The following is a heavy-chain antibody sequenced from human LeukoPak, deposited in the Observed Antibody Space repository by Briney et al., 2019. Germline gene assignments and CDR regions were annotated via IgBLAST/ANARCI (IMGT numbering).Heavy chain of an antibody. CDR1: GGTFSSYA. CDR3: ARRSMYSSSKYGMDV. CDR2: IIPIFGTA. J-gene: IGHJ6*02. Sequence: ASVKVSCKASGGTFSSYAISWVRQAPGQGLEWMGGIIPIFGTANYAQKFQGRVTITTDESTSTAYMELSSLRSEDTAVYYCARRSMYSSSKYGMDVWGQGTTVTVSS. D-gene: IGHD6-13*01. V-gene: IGHV1-69*05.